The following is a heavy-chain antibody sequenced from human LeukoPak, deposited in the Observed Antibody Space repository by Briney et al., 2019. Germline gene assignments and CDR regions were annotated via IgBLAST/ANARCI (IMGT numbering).Heavy chain of an antibody. CDR3: ARGLPYYYDSSGYYLSSYYYYYGMDV. D-gene: IGHD3-22*01. J-gene: IGHJ6*02. CDR1: GGSFSGYY. V-gene: IGHV4-34*01. CDR2: INHSGST. Sequence: SETLSLTCAVYGGSFSGYYWSWIRQPPGKGLEWIGEINHSGSTNYNPSLKSRVTISVDTSKNQFSLKLSSVTAADMAVYYCARGLPYYYDSSGYYLSSYYYYYGMDVWGQGTTVTVSS.